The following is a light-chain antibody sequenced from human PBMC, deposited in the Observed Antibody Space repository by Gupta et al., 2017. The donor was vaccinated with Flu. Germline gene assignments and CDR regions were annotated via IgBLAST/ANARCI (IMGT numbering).Light chain of an antibody. CDR3: QQYNHWPLT. CDR1: QSVSSN. Sequence: EIVMTQSRATRSVSPGERATLSCRASQSVSSNLAWYQQKPGQAPRLLIYGASTRATGIPASFSGSGSGTEFTLTISSLQSEDFAVYCCQQYNHWPLTVGGGTKVEIK. V-gene: IGKV3-15*01. J-gene: IGKJ4*01. CDR2: GAS.